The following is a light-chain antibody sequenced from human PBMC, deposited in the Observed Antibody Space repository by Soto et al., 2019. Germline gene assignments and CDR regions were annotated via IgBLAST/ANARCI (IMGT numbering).Light chain of an antibody. CDR2: DAS. V-gene: IGKV3-11*01. J-gene: IGKJ4*01. Sequence: EIVLTQSPATLSLSPGERATLSCRASQSVSSYLAWYQQKPGQAPRLLIYDASNRATGIPARFSGSGSGTDFTLTISSLEPEDFGVYYCQHRSGWPLSFGGGTKVDIK. CDR3: QHRSGWPLS. CDR1: QSVSSY.